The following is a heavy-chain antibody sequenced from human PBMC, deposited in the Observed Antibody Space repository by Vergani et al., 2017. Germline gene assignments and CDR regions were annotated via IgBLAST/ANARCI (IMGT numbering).Heavy chain of an antibody. J-gene: IGHJ6*03. CDR1: GGSISSYY. Sequence: QVQLQESGPGLVKPSETLSLTCTVSGGSISSYYWSWIRQPPGKGLEWIGYIYYSGSTNYNPSLKSRVTISVDTSKNQFSLKLSSVTAADTAVYYCARAMLGYCSSTSCYYYYYYYMDVWGKGTTVTVSS. CDR2: IYYSGST. D-gene: IGHD2-2*01. CDR3: ARAMLGYCSSTSCYYYYYYYMDV. V-gene: IGHV4-59*01.